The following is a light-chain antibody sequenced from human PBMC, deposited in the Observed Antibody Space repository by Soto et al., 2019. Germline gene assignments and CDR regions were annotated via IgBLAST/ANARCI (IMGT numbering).Light chain of an antibody. V-gene: IGLV2-14*01. CDR2: EVS. CDR3: SSYTTRSIWV. J-gene: IGLJ3*02. CDR1: SSDVGAYNF. Sequence: QSALTQPASVSGSLGQSITISCTGTSSDVGAYNFVAWYQQRPGKGPKLMIYEVSNRPSGVSNRFSGFKSGSTASLIISGLQAEDEAHYYCSSYTTRSIWVFGGGTKLTVL.